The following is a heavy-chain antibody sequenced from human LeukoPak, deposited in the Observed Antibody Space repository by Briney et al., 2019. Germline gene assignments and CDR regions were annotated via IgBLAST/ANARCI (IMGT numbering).Heavy chain of an antibody. J-gene: IGHJ3*02. CDR2: IYYSGST. Sequence: SETLSLTCTVSGGSISSYYWTWIRQPPGKGLEWIGYIYYSGSTNHNPSLRSRVTISVDTSKTQFSLKLSSVTAADTAVYYCARSSYYDGSGTYYHAFDIWGQGTMVTVSS. V-gene: IGHV4-59*01. D-gene: IGHD3-10*01. CDR3: ARSSYYDGSGTYYHAFDI. CDR1: GGSISSYY.